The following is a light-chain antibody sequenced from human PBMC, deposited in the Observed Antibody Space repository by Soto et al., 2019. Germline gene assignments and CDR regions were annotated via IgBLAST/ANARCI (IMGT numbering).Light chain of an antibody. V-gene: IGKV1-27*01. Sequence: DLQMTQSPSSLSAFVGDRVTITCRASQGIAPYLAWFQQKPGKVPKLLIYATSILQSGVPSRFSGSGSGTDFTLTTNSLQPEGVGTDYCEKYNSAPLTFGRGTKV. CDR1: QGIAPY. CDR3: EKYNSAPLT. J-gene: IGKJ4*01. CDR2: ATS.